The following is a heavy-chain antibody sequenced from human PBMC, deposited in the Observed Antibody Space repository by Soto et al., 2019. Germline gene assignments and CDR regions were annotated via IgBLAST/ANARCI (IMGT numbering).Heavy chain of an antibody. J-gene: IGHJ5*02. Sequence: PSETLSLTCAVSGGSTSSSNWWSWVRQPPGKGLEWIGEIYHSGSTNYNPSLKSRVTISVDKSKNQFSLKLSSVTAADTAVYYCARAAGGGIAAAGNWFDPWGQGTLVTVS. V-gene: IGHV4-4*02. CDR1: GGSTSSSNW. CDR2: IYHSGST. D-gene: IGHD6-13*01. CDR3: ARAAGGGIAAAGNWFDP.